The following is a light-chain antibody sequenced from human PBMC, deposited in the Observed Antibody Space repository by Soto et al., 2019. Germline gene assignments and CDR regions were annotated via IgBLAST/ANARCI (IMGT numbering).Light chain of an antibody. CDR1: QSVSSN. V-gene: IGKV3-15*01. CDR2: DAS. CDR3: QQYNIWPFT. J-gene: IGKJ3*01. Sequence: EIVMTQSPATLSVSPGERATLSCRASQSVSSNLAWYQQKPGQAPRLLIYDASPRATGIPARFSGSGSGTEFTLTISRLQSEDFGVYYCQQYNIWPFTFGPGTKVDI.